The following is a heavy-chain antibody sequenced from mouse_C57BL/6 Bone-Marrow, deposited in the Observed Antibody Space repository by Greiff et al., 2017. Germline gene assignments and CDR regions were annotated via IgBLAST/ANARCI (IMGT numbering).Heavy chain of an antibody. CDR1: GYTFTTYP. CDR3: ARGGNCGGYYFDY. Sequence: QVQLQQSGAELVKPGASVKMSCKASGYTFTTYPIEWMKQTPGKSLEWIGNFHPYNDATKYNEKFKGKATLTVEKSSSTVYLELSRLTSDDSAVYYCARGGNCGGYYFDYWGKGTTLTVSS. D-gene: IGHD1-1*02. V-gene: IGHV1-47*01. J-gene: IGHJ2*01. CDR2: FHPYNDAT.